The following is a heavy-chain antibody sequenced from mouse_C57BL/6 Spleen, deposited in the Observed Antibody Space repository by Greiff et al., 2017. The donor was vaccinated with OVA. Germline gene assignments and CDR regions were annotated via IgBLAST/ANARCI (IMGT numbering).Heavy chain of an antibody. J-gene: IGHJ4*01. V-gene: IGHV1-9*01. CDR1: GYTFTGYW. CDR3: ASREDYDDDYYAMDY. D-gene: IGHD2-4*01. Sequence: QVQLKESGAELMKPGASVKLSCKATGYTFTGYWIEWVKQRPGHGLEWIGEILPGSGSTNYNEKFKGKATFTADTYSNTAYMQLSSLTTEDSAIYYCASREDYDDDYYAMDYWGQGTSVTVSS. CDR2: ILPGSGST.